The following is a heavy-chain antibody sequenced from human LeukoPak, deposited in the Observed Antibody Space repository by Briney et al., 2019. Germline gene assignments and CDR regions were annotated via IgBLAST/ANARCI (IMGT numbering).Heavy chain of an antibody. CDR2: IHTSGTT. V-gene: IGHV4-4*07. CDR3: ARGDYYAEGGRNWFDP. J-gene: IGHJ5*02. D-gene: IGHD4-17*01. CDR1: GDSMGRYY. Sequence: SETLSLTCTVSGDSMGRYYWSFIRQPAGKGLEWTGRIHTSGTTWYNASLKSRVTMSVDASKNQFSLRLTSVTAADTAVFYCARGDYYAEGGRNWFDPRSQGTLVTVSS.